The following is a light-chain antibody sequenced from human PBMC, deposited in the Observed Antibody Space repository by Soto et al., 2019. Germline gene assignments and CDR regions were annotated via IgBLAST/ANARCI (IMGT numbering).Light chain of an antibody. CDR1: SSDVGGYNY. J-gene: IGLJ1*01. CDR3: CSYAGSYTFMV. Sequence: QSALTQPRSVSGSPGQSVTISCTGTSSDVGGYNYVSWYQQHPGKAPKLMIYDVSKRPSGVPDRFSASKSGNTASLTISGLQAEDEADYYCCSYAGSYTFMVFGTGTKLTVL. CDR2: DVS. V-gene: IGLV2-11*01.